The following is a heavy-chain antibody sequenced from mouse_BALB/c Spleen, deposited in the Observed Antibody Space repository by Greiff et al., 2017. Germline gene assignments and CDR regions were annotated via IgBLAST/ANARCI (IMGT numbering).Heavy chain of an antibody. J-gene: IGHJ4*01. V-gene: IGHV5-6-3*01. D-gene: IGHD1-1*01. Sequence: EVQVVESGGGLVQPGGSLKLSCAASGFTFSSYGMSWVRQTPDKRLELVATINSNGGSTYYPDSVKGRFTISRDNAKNTQYLQMSSLKSEDTAMYYCARHLRDYYAMDYWGQGTSVTVSS. CDR2: INSNGGST. CDR3: ARHLRDYYAMDY. CDR1: GFTFSSYG.